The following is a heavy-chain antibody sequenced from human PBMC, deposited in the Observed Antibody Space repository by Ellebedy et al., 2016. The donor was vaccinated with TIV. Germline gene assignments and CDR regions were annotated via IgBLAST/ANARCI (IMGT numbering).Heavy chain of an antibody. J-gene: IGHJ1*01. CDR3: ARDLSPTGLRGYFHY. D-gene: IGHD3-10*01. CDR2: ISNDVRNK. CDR1: GFTFSSYA. Sequence: GESLKISCAASGFTFSSYAMHWVRQAPGKGLEWVALISNDVRNKYYVDSVKGRFTISRDNFQNTLYLQMDSLIAEDTAVYYCARDLSPTGLRGYFHYWGQGTLVTVSS. V-gene: IGHV3-30*04.